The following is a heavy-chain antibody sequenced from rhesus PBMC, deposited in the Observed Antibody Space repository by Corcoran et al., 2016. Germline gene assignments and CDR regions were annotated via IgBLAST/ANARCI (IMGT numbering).Heavy chain of an antibody. Sequence: QVTLKESGPALVKATQTLTLTCTFSGFAFTASGTGVGWIRQPPGKALEWLANIYWKDNKYYSTSLKRRLTISRDTSKNHIFLTMTDMDPLYTATYSCARVMGLYWYFELWGPGTPVTISS. J-gene: IGHJ2*01. CDR3: ARVMGLYWYFEL. CDR1: GFAFTASGTG. V-gene: IGHV2-95*01. D-gene: IGHD1-44*01. CDR2: IYWKDNK.